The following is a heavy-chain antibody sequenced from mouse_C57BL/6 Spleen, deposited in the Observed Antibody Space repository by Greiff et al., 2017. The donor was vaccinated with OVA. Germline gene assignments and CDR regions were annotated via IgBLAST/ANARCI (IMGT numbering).Heavy chain of an antibody. Sequence: VQLQQSGPVLVKPGASVKMSCKASGYTFTDYYMNWVKQSHGKSLEWIGVINPYNGGTSYNQKFKGKTTLTVDKSSSTAYMELNSLTSEDSAVYYCARGDYYGSREGYFDVWGTGTTVTVSS. J-gene: IGHJ1*03. D-gene: IGHD1-1*01. V-gene: IGHV1-19*01. CDR1: GYTFTDYY. CDR2: INPYNGGT. CDR3: ARGDYYGSREGYFDV.